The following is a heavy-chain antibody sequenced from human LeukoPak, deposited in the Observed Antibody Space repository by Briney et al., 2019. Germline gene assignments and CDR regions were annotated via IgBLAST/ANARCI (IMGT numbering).Heavy chain of an antibody. Sequence: AGSLRLSCAASGVTFSSYVRSWVRQAPGKGLEWVSSSSGGGGFTYYADSVKGLFTISRENSRNTLYLQMDSLRTEDTAVYYCAKNSPPPGYSAFAIYDYWGQGTLVTVSS. CDR1: GVTFSSYV. V-gene: IGHV3-23*01. CDR2: SSGGGGFT. D-gene: IGHD1-26*01. J-gene: IGHJ4*02. CDR3: AKNSPPPGYSAFAIYDY.